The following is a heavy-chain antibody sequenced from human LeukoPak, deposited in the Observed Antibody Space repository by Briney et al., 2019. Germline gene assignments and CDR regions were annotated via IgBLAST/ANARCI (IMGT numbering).Heavy chain of an antibody. Sequence: GGSLRLSCAASGFTFSSYDMNWVRQAPGKGLEWVSVIRANGDDTKYADSVKGRFTSSRDNSKNTLYLQMSSLRAEDTAVYYCAKDGPSRPYDYWGQGTLVTVSS. CDR1: GFTFSSYD. D-gene: IGHD2-2*01. V-gene: IGHV3-23*01. J-gene: IGHJ4*02. CDR2: IRANGDDT. CDR3: AKDGPSRPYDY.